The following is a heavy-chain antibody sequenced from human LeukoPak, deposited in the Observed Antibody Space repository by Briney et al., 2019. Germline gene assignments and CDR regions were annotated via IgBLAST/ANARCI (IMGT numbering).Heavy chain of an antibody. V-gene: IGHV4-34*08. Sequence: SETLSLTCAVYGGTFSGYYWSWIRQPPGKGLEWIGEINHSGSTNYNPSLKSRVTISVDTSKNQFSLRLSSVTAADTAVYYCQTYYYHYGMDVWGQGTTVTVSS. CDR3: QTYYYHYGMDV. CDR1: GGTFSGYY. CDR2: INHSGST. J-gene: IGHJ6*02.